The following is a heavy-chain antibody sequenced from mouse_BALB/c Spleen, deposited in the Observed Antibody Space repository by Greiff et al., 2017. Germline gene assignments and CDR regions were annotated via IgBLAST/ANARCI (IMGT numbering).Heavy chain of an antibody. CDR2: IDPANGNT. J-gene: IGHJ3*01. CDR1: GFNIKDTY. Sequence: EVKLMESGAELVKPGASVKLSCTASGFNIKDTYMHWVKQRPEQGLEWIGRIDPANGNTKYDPKFQGKATITADTSSNTAYLQLSSLTSEDTAVYYCARGGSSGYGFAYWGQGTLVTVSA. D-gene: IGHD3-1*01. CDR3: ARGGSSGYGFAY. V-gene: IGHV14-3*02.